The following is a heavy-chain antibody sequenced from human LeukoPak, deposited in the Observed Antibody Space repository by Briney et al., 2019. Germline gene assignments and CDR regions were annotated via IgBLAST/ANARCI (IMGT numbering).Heavy chain of an antibody. Sequence: ASVKVSCKASGYTFTGYYMHWVRQAPGQGLEWMGWINPNSGGTNYAQKFQGRVTMTRDTSISTAYMELSRLRSDDTAVNYCARAENIVVVPAAIFDPWGQGTLVTVSS. J-gene: IGHJ5*02. D-gene: IGHD2-2*02. CDR1: GYTFTGYY. V-gene: IGHV1-2*02. CDR2: INPNSGGT. CDR3: ARAENIVVVPAAIFDP.